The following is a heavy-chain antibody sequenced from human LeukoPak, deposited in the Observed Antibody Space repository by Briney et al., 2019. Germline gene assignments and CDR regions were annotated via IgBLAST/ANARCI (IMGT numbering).Heavy chain of an antibody. D-gene: IGHD3-10*01. CDR3: ARDGARMVRGVISPLDV. V-gene: IGHV4-38-2*02. Sequence: SETLSLTCAVSGYSMSSGYYWGWIRQPPGKGLEWIGSIYHSGSTYYNPSLKSRVTISVDTSKNQFSLKLSSVTAADTAVYYCARDGARMVRGVISPLDVWGKGTTVTVSS. CDR2: IYHSGST. CDR1: GYSMSSGYY. J-gene: IGHJ6*04.